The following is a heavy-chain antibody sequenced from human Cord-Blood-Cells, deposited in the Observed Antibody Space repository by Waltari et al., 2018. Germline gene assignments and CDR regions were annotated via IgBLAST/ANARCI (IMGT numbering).Heavy chain of an antibody. J-gene: IGHJ6*02. CDR3: ASGTGIAAAGTENYYYGMDV. Sequence: QVQLVQSGAEVKKPGSSVKVSCKASGGTFSSYAISWVRQAPGQGLEWMGGVIPIFGTANSAQKFQGRVTITADEAMSTAYMELSSLRSEDTAVYYCASGTGIAAAGTENYYYGMDVWGQGTTVTVSS. CDR2: VIPIFGTA. D-gene: IGHD6-13*01. V-gene: IGHV1-69*01. CDR1: GGTFSSYA.